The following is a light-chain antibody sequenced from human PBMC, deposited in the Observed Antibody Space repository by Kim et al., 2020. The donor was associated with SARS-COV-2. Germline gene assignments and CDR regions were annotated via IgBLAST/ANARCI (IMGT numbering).Light chain of an antibody. CDR3: QTWGAGIIV. V-gene: IGLV4-69*01. CDR1: SAYTFHT. Sequence: SVRLTCTQNSAYTFHTIAWHQQLPEKGPRFLMKLTSDGSHTKGDGIPDRFSGSASGPERYLTISSLQSDDEADYYCQTWGAGIIVFGGGTQLTVL. J-gene: IGLJ2*01. CDR2: LTSDGSH.